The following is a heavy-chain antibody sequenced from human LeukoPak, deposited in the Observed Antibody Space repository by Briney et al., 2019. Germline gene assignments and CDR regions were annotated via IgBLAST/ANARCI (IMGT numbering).Heavy chain of an antibody. CDR3: ARDCSGGTCYLGVLDY. J-gene: IGHJ4*02. D-gene: IGHD2-15*01. CDR1: SGSLSSSY. V-gene: IGHV4-4*07. Sequence: PSETLSLTCTLSSGSLSSSYWSWIRPPAGKGLEWIGRVYTSGSTNYNPSLKSRVAMSVDTSKNQFSLDLTSVTAADAAVYYCARDCSGGTCYLGVLDYWGQGIRVTVSS. CDR2: VYTSGST.